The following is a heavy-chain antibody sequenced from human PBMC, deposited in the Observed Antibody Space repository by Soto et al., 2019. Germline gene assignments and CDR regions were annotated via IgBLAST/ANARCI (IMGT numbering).Heavy chain of an antibody. D-gene: IGHD2-8*01. CDR2: IYHSGAT. CDR1: RFSVTNNKY. V-gene: IGHV4-4*02. Sequence: QPQLQESGPGLVRPSGTLSLTCAVSRFSVTNNKYWNWVRQSPGKALEWIGEIYHSGATYYNPSLSGRASIRMHTSKHKNYPNTPSVTAAATAVSYCAAESIYLTDGGYSITVDAFDVWGQGTLVTVSS. CDR3: AAESIYLTDGGYSITVDAFDV. J-gene: IGHJ3*01.